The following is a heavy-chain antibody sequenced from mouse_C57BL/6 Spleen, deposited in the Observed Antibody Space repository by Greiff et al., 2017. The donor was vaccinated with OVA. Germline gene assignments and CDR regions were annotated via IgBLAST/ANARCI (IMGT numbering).Heavy chain of an antibody. D-gene: IGHD1-1*01. CDR1: GYTFTSYW. CDR2: IDPSDSET. CDR3: TIITTAYFDY. V-gene: IGHV1-52*01. J-gene: IGHJ2*01. Sequence: VQLQQPGAELVRPGSSVKLSCKASGYTFTSYWMHWVKQRPIQGLEWIGNIDPSDSETHYNQKFKDKATLTVDKSSTTAYLQLSSLTSEDSAVYYCTIITTAYFDYWGQGTTLTVSS.